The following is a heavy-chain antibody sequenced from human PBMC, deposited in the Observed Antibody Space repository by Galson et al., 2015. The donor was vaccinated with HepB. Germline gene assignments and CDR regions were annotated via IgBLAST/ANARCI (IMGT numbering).Heavy chain of an antibody. D-gene: IGHD6-6*01. CDR2: ISGSGGST. Sequence: SLRLSCAASGFTFSSYAMSWVRQAPGKGLEGVSAISGSGGSTYYADSVKGRFTISRANSKNTLYLQMNSLRAEDTAVYYCAKGTGYYYYGMDVWGQGTTVTVSS. V-gene: IGHV3-23*01. CDR3: AKGTGYYYYGMDV. CDR1: GFTFSSYA. J-gene: IGHJ6*02.